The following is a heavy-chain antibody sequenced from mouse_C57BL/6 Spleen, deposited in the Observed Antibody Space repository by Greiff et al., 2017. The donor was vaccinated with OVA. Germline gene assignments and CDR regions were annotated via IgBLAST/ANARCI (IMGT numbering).Heavy chain of an antibody. D-gene: IGHD1-1*01. CDR1: GYTFTSYD. J-gene: IGHJ4*01. V-gene: IGHV1-85*01. CDR3: ARSTTVVANYYAMDY. Sequence: QAQLQQSGPELVKPGASVKLSCKASGYTFTSYDINWVKQRPGQGLEWIGWIYPRDGSTKYNEKFKGKATLTVDTSSSTAYMELHSLTSEDSAVYFCARSTTVVANYYAMDYWGQGTSVTVSS. CDR2: IYPRDGST.